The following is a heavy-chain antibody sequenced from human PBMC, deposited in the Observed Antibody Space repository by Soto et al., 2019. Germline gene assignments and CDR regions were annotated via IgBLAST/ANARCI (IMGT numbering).Heavy chain of an antibody. CDR3: ARHCIEVVWRGFDF. CDR2: SSYNGGT. CDR1: TDSSSFTNSY. D-gene: IGHD3-10*01. Sequence: SETLSLTCTVSTDSSSFTNSYWGWIRQPPGKGLQWIGSSSYNGGTFYNPSLKGRVVISFDTSKKQSSLQVTSVTAADTAVYFCARHCIEVVWRGFDFWGQGSPVTVSS. J-gene: IGHJ4*02. V-gene: IGHV4-39*01.